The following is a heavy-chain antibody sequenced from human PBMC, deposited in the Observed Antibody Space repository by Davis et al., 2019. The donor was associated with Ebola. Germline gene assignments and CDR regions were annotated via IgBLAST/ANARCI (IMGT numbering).Heavy chain of an antibody. CDR3: TRASNKFYMDV. J-gene: IGHJ6*03. CDR2: IGPSGNSF. CDR1: GFTFSDYY. V-gene: IGHV3-11*04. Sequence: GESLKISCEVSGFTFSDYYMSWIRQAPGKGLEWIAYIGPSGNSFYCADSVKGRFTISRDNAKKSLYLQMNSLRADDTAIYYCTRASNKFYMDVWGKGTTVTVSS. D-gene: IGHD2/OR15-2a*01.